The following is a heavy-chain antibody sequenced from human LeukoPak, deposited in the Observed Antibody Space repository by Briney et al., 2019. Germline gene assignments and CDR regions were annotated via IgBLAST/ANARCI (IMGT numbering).Heavy chain of an antibody. CDR3: ARALSIFGVVKYYFDY. CDR2: ISSSSSYI. D-gene: IGHD3-3*01. Sequence: GGSLRLSCVASGFTFSSYSMNWVRQAPGKGLEWVSSISSSSSYIYYADSVKGRFTISRDNAKNSLYLQMNSLRAEDTAVYYCARALSIFGVVKYYFDYWGQGTLVTVSS. V-gene: IGHV3-21*01. J-gene: IGHJ4*02. CDR1: GFTFSSYS.